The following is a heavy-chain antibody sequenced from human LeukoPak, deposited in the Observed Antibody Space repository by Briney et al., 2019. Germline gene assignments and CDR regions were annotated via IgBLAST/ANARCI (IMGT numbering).Heavy chain of an antibody. CDR1: GGCISGRRYY. V-gene: IGHV4-39*01. CDR3: ARAVSGRFDY. Sequence: SETLSLTCSVSGGCISGRRYYWGWIRQPPGRGLEWIGSIHYDGATYYNPSLKSRVTMSVDTSKNQVSLKLSSVTAADTAIYYCARAVSGRFDYWGQGTLVTVSS. J-gene: IGHJ4*02. CDR2: IHYDGAT. D-gene: IGHD6-19*01.